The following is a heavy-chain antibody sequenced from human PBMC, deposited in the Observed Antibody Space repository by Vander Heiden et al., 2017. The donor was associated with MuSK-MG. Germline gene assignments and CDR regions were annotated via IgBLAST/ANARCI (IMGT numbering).Heavy chain of an antibody. Sequence: QVQLQESGPGLVKPSETLSLTCTVSGGSISSYYWSWIRQPPGKGLEWIGYIYYSGSTNHNPSLKSRVTISLDTSKNQFSLNLSSVTAADTAVYYCARHPRDYPYNWFDPWGQGTLVTVSS. V-gene: IGHV4-59*08. D-gene: IGHD4-17*01. J-gene: IGHJ5*02. CDR1: GGSISSYY. CDR3: ARHPRDYPYNWFDP. CDR2: IYYSGST.